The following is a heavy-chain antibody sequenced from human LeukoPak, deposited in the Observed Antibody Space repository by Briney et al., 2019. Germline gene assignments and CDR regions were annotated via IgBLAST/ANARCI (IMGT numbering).Heavy chain of an antibody. Sequence: GRSLRLSCAASGFTFSSYGMHWVRQAPGKGLEWVAVVSYDGSNKYYADSAKGRFNISRDNSKNTLYLQMNSLRVEDTAVYYCAKEFYGYGSGFDYWGQGTLVTVSS. J-gene: IGHJ4*02. CDR1: GFTFSSYG. CDR2: VSYDGSNK. V-gene: IGHV3-30*18. CDR3: AKEFYGYGSGFDY. D-gene: IGHD3-10*01.